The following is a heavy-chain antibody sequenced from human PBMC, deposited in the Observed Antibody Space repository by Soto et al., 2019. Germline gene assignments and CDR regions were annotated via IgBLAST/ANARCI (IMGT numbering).Heavy chain of an antibody. D-gene: IGHD6-13*01. V-gene: IGHV5-10-1*01. CDR1: GYSFTSYW. Sequence: GESLKISCKGSGYSFTSYWISWVRQMPGKGLEWMGRIDPSDSYTNYSPSFQGHVTISADKSISTAYLQWSSLKASDTAMYYCARQYNSSSWYYYYYYGMDVWGQGTTVTVSS. CDR2: IDPSDSYT. CDR3: ARQYNSSSWYYYYYYGMDV. J-gene: IGHJ6*02.